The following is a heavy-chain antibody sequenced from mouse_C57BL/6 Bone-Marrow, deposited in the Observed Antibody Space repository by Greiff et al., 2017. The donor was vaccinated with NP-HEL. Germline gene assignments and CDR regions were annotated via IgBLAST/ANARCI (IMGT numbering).Heavy chain of an antibody. CDR3: ARGAY. CDR2: IYPGDGDT. V-gene: IGHV1-80*01. J-gene: IGHJ3*01. Sequence: VQLQQSGAELVKPGASVKISCKASGYEFSNYWMNWVKQRPGKGLEWIGQIYPGDGDTNYNGKFKDKATLTADKSSSTAYMQLIRLTSEDSSVYFCARGAYWGQGTLVTVSA. CDR1: GYEFSNYW.